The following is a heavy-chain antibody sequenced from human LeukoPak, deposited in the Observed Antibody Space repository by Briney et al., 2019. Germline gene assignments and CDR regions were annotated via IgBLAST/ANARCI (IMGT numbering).Heavy chain of an antibody. CDR3: ARHSGSYYDNYDY. CDR2: ISYSGST. CDR1: GGSISRYY. Sequence: SETLSLTCTVSGGSISRYYWSWIRQPPGKGLEWIGYISYSGSTNYNPSLKSRVSISVDTSKNQFSLKLNSVTATDTAVYYCARHSGSYYDNYDYWGQGTLVTVSS. V-gene: IGHV4-59*08. D-gene: IGHD1-26*01. J-gene: IGHJ4*02.